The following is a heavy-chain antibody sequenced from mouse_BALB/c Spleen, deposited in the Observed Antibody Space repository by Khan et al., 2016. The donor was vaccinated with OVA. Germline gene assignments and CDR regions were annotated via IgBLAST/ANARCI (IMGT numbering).Heavy chain of an antibody. V-gene: IGHV1S137*01. J-gene: IGHJ2*01. CDR3: AIRDYFDY. CDR2: ISTDSVNT. Sequence: VQLKQSGPELVRPGVSVKISCKGSGYTFTDYSMHWVKQSHAKSLEWIGVISTDSVNTNYNQKFKGKATLTVDKSSSTAYMELARMTSEDSAIYYCAIRDYFDYWGQGTTLTVSP. CDR1: GYTFTDYS.